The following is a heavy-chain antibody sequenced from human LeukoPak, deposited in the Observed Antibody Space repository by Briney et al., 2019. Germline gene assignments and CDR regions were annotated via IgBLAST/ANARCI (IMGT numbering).Heavy chain of an antibody. CDR1: GFTFSSYA. D-gene: IGHD6-6*01. Sequence: GGSLRLSCAASGFTFSSYAMHWVRQAPGKGLEWVAVISYDGSNKYYADSVKGRFTISRDNSKNTLYLQMNSLRAEDTAVYYCARPSGLGAAPRNYYYYMDVWGKGTTVTVSS. CDR2: ISYDGSNK. CDR3: ARPSGLGAAPRNYYYYMDV. V-gene: IGHV3-30-3*01. J-gene: IGHJ6*03.